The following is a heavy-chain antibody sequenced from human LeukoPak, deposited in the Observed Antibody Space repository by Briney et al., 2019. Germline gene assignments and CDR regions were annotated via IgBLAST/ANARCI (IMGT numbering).Heavy chain of an antibody. D-gene: IGHD1-26*01. Sequence: RPSETLSLTCTVSGGSVSSGSYYWSWIRQPPGKGLEWIGYIYYSGSTNYNPSLKSRVTISVDTSKNQFSLKLSSVTAADTAVYYCARDFRGVGARFFDYWGQGTLVTVAS. CDR2: IYYSGST. CDR3: ARDFRGVGARFFDY. V-gene: IGHV4-61*01. J-gene: IGHJ4*02. CDR1: GGSVSSGSYY.